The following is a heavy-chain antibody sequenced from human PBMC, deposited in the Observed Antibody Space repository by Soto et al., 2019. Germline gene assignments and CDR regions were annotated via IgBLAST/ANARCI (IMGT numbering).Heavy chain of an antibody. CDR1: GYTFTSYA. Sequence: ASVKVSCKASGYTFTSYAMHWVRQAPGQRLEWMGWINAGNGNTKYSQKFQGRVTITRDTSAGTAYMELGSLSSEDTAVYYWARDLVGDYCSGGSCYRDAFDIWGQGTMVTVSS. J-gene: IGHJ3*02. D-gene: IGHD2-15*01. V-gene: IGHV1-3*01. CDR3: ARDLVGDYCSGGSCYRDAFDI. CDR2: INAGNGNT.